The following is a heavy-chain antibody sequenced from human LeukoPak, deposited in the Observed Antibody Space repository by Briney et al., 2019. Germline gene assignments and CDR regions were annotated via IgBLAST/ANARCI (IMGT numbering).Heavy chain of an antibody. CDR2: TKQDGSEK. Sequence: PGGSLRLYCAASGITFSTYGMSWVRQAPGKGLEWVANTKQDGSEKYSVDSVKGRFTISRDNAKNSLYLQMNSLRAEDTAVYYCARVRVEPGYYERDYYDMDVWGKGTTVTVSS. CDR1: GITFSTYG. CDR3: ARVRVEPGYYERDYYDMDV. J-gene: IGHJ6*03. V-gene: IGHV3-7*01. D-gene: IGHD3-22*01.